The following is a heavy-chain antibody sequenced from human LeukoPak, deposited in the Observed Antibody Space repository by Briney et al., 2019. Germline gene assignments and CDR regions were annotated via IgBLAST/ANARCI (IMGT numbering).Heavy chain of an antibody. Sequence: GESLKISCKGSGYSFTSYLINWVRQVPGKGLEWMGRIDPSDSYSNYSPSFEGHVTISADKSISTAYPQWSSLKASDTAMYYCARHYSGYDRYWGQGTLVTVSS. V-gene: IGHV5-10-1*01. CDR2: IDPSDSYS. D-gene: IGHD5-12*01. CDR3: ARHYSGYDRY. CDR1: GYSFTSYL. J-gene: IGHJ4*02.